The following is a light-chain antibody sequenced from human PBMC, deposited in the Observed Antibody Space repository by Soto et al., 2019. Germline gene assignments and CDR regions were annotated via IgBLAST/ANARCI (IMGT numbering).Light chain of an antibody. CDR3: QHYGETQCT. V-gene: IGKV3-20*01. CDR2: GAS. CDR1: QSVSRR. J-gene: IGKJ5*01. Sequence: MVLTQSPGTPSLSPGGRATLSSRARQSVSRRLAGYQHSPGQSHRLLLSGASMRASGVPVRFSGSGSGTDFTRSISRLEPDDFAVYYSQHYGETQCTFGLGTRLEV.